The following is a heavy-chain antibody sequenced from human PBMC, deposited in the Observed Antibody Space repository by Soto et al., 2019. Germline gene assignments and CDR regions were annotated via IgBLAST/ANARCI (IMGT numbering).Heavy chain of an antibody. CDR3: ALRGSIAAAGVDP. CDR1: GGTFSSYT. CDR2: IIPILGIA. V-gene: IGHV1-69*02. D-gene: IGHD6-13*01. J-gene: IGHJ5*02. Sequence: ASVKVSCKASGGTFSSYTISWVRQAPGQGLEWMGRIIPILGIANYAQKFQGRVTITADKSTSTAYMELSSLRSEDTAVYYCALRGSIAAAGVDPWGQGTLVTVSS.